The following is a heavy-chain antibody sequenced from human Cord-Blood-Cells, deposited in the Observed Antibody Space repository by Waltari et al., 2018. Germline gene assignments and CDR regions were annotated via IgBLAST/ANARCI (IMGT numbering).Heavy chain of an antibody. CDR3: ARVPTGGSSSYFDY. V-gene: IGHV4-30-4*08. Sequence: QVQLRESGPGLVKPSQTLSLTCTVSGGSLSSGDYYWSWTRQPPGKGLEWIGYIYYSGSTYYNPSLKSRVTISVDTSKNQFSLKLSSVTAADTAVYYCARVPTGGSSSYFDYWGQGTLVTVSS. J-gene: IGHJ4*02. D-gene: IGHD6-6*01. CDR2: IYYSGST. CDR1: GGSLSSGDYY.